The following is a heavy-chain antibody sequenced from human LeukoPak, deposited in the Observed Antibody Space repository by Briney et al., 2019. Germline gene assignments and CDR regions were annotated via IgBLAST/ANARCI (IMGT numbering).Heavy chain of an antibody. CDR1: GGSISSYY. Sequence: SETLSLTCTVSGGSISSYYWSWIRQPPEKGLEWIGYIYYSGSTNYNPSLKSRVTISVDTSKNQFSLKLSSVTAADTAVYYCARVVNARDDAFDIWGQGTMVTVSS. CDR2: IYYSGST. D-gene: IGHD1-26*01. V-gene: IGHV4-59*01. J-gene: IGHJ3*02. CDR3: ARVVNARDDAFDI.